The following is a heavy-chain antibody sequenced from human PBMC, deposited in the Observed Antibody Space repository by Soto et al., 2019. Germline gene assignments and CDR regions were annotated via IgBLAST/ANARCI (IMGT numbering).Heavy chain of an antibody. J-gene: IGHJ4*02. D-gene: IGHD2-2*01. Sequence: TLSLTRNVSGVSIKSGGYYWTWIRQLPGKGLERVAYIHYSGSTYYKPSLKSRLSVSLDTSQNHFSLRLISVTAADTAVYFCARGRDCRSTYAYDYWGPGTLVTVSS. CDR3: ARGRDCRSTYAYDY. CDR2: IHYSGST. V-gene: IGHV4-31*03. CDR1: GVSIKSGGYY.